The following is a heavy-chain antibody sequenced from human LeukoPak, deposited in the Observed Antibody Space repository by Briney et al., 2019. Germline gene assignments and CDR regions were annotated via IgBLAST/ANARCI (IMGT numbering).Heavy chain of an antibody. CDR2: FDGNADGT. V-gene: IGHV3-23*01. J-gene: IGHJ4*02. Sequence: GGFLRLSCVTSGFTFSRFGMTWVRQPPGKGLEWVASFDGNADGTYYADSVKGRCTISRDNSKNTLYLQMNGLRAEDTAIYYCAKPRIIGLGWAQFDYWGQGSLVTVSS. CDR3: AKPRIIGLGWAQFDY. CDR1: GFTFSRFG. D-gene: IGHD2-15*01.